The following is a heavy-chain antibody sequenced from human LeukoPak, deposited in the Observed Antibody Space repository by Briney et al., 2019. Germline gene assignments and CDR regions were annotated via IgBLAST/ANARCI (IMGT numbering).Heavy chain of an antibody. CDR3: ARGATIAFDI. CDR1: GFTFSSYA. J-gene: IGHJ3*02. V-gene: IGHV3-30-3*01. CDR2: ISYDGSNK. D-gene: IGHD5-12*01. Sequence: GGSLRLSCAASGFTFSSYAMHWVRQAPGKGLEWVAVISYDGSNKYYADSVKGRFTISRDNSKNTLYLQMNSLRAGDTAVYYCARGATIAFDIWGQGTMVTVSS.